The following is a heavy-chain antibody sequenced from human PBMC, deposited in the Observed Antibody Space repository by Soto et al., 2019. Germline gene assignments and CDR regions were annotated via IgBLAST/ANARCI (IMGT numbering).Heavy chain of an antibody. D-gene: IGHD2-2*01. J-gene: IGHJ5*02. Sequence: PGESLKISCKGSVYSFTSYWIGWVRQMPGKGLEWMGIIYPGDSDTRYSPSFQGQVTISADKSISTAYLQWSSLEASDTAMYYCARALLPQLPLNWFDPWGQGTLVTVSS. CDR1: VYSFTSYW. CDR3: ARALLPQLPLNWFDP. V-gene: IGHV5-51*01. CDR2: IYPGDSDT.